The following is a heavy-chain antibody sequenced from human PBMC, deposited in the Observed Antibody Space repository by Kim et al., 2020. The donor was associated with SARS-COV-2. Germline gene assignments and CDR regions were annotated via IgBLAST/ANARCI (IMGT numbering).Heavy chain of an antibody. V-gene: IGHV4-34*01. CDR3: AGGSGMAWEIAHY. CDR1: GGSFNNYF. CDR2: GRQSGNI. Sequence: SETLSLTCAVHGGSFNNYFWSWIRQPPGKGLEWIGEGRQSGNIDYNPSLQSRVTILMDTSKNEFSLKLTSVTAADTAVYYCAGGSGMAWEIAHYWGQGTQVTVSS. D-gene: IGHD6-13*01. J-gene: IGHJ4*02.